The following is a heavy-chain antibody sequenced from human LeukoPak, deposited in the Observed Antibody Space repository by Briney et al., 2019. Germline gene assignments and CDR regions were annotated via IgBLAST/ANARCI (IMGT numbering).Heavy chain of an antibody. V-gene: IGHV1-69*06. CDR2: IIPIFGTA. CDR1: GGTFSSYA. Sequence: SVKVSCKASGGTFSSYAISWVRQAPGQGLEWMGGIIPIFGTANYAQKFQGRVTIAADKSTSTAYMELSSLRSEDTAVYYCASLGGDGYNSLRFDYMDVWGKGTTVTVSS. CDR3: ASLGGDGYNSLRFDYMDV. D-gene: IGHD5-24*01. J-gene: IGHJ6*03.